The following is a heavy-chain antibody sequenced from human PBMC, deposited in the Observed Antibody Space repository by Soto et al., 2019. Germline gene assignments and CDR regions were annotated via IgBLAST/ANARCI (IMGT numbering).Heavy chain of an antibody. V-gene: IGHV1-2*02. Sequence: QVQLVQSRAEVEKPGASVKVSCKAPRYIFTAYFMHWVRQAPGQGLEWMGWINPNNGATHYGLSFQGRVTMTRDTSISTAYMELSSLRSDDTAVYYCASHDPGARFDPWGQGTLVIVSS. CDR1: RYIFTAYF. CDR3: ASHDPGARFDP. CDR2: INPNNGAT. J-gene: IGHJ5*02. D-gene: IGHD1-1*01.